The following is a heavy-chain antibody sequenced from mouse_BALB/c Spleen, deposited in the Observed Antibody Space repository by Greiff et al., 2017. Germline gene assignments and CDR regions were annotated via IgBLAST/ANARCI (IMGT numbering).Heavy chain of an antibody. Sequence: DLVKPGASVKLSCKASGYTFTSYWINWIQQRPGQGLEWIGRIAPGSGSTYYNEMFTGKATLTVDTSTSTAYVQLSSLSSEDAAVYFCARRGGSSCYYAMDYWGQGTSVTVSS. V-gene: IGHV1S41*01. CDR3: ARRGGSSCYYAMDY. CDR1: GYTFTSYW. J-gene: IGHJ4*01. D-gene: IGHD1-3*01. CDR2: IAPGSGST.